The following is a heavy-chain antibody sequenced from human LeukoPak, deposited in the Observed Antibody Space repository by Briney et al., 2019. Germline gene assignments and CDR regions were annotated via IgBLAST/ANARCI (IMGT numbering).Heavy chain of an antibody. CDR2: ISSSSSYI. CDR1: GFTFSSYS. CDR3: ARGSRDGYNFDY. D-gene: IGHD5-24*01. J-gene: IGHJ4*02. Sequence: GGSLRLSCAASGFTFSSYSMNWVRQAPGKGLEWVSSISSSSSYIYYADSVKGRFTISRDNAKNSLYLQMNSLRDEDTAVYYRARGSRDGYNFDYWGQGTLVTVSS. V-gene: IGHV3-21*01.